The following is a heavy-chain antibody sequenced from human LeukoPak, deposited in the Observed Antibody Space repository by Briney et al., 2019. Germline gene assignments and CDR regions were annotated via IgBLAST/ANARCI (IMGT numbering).Heavy chain of an antibody. J-gene: IGHJ4*02. V-gene: IGHV3-7*01. D-gene: IGHD3-10*01. Sequence: AGGSLRLSCAASGFTFNSYWMSWVRQAPGKGLEWVANIKQDGSEKYYVDSVKGRFTISRDNAKNSLYLQMNSLRAEDTAVYYCARGDLWFGELMSMYYFDYWGQGTLVTVSS. CDR1: GFTFNSYW. CDR2: IKQDGSEK. CDR3: ARGDLWFGELMSMYYFDY.